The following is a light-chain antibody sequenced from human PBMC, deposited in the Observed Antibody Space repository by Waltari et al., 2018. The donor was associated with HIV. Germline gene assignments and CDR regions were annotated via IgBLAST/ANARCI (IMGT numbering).Light chain of an antibody. CDR3: CSYAGVDTFWV. CDR2: DVN. Sequence: QSALTQPRSVSGTPGHSVTISCSGTSRVVGGINYVSWYQKHPGKAPKVIIYDVNKRHSGVPDRFSRTKSGNTASLTISVLQGDDEASCFCCSYAGVDTFWVFGGGTKVTVL. CDR1: SRVVGGINY. J-gene: IGLJ3*02. V-gene: IGLV2-11*01.